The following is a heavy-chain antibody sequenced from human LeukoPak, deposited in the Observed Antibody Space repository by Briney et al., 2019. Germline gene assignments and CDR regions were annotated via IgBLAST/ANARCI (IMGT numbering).Heavy chain of an antibody. CDR3: AKEAPRYYYYMDV. Sequence: PGGTLRLSCAASGFTFSTYGMSWVRQAPRKGLEWVSAISGSDGSTYYADSVKGRFTISRDNSKNTLYLQMNTLRAEDTAVYYCAKEAPRYYYYMDVWGKGTTVTISS. J-gene: IGHJ6*03. CDR2: ISGSDGST. V-gene: IGHV3-23*01. CDR1: GFTFSTYG.